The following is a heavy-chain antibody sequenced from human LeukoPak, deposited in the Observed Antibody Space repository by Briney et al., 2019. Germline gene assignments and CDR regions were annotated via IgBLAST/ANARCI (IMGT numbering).Heavy chain of an antibody. V-gene: IGHV4-34*01. Sequence: SETLSLTCAVYGGSFSGYYWSWIRQPPGKGLEWIGYISHSGSTYYNPSLTSRVTISVDRSKNQFSLKLSSVTAADTAVYYCARERSGANYFDYWGQGTLVTVSS. J-gene: IGHJ4*02. CDR3: ARERSGANYFDY. CDR2: ISHSGST. CDR1: GGSFSGYY. D-gene: IGHD3-10*01.